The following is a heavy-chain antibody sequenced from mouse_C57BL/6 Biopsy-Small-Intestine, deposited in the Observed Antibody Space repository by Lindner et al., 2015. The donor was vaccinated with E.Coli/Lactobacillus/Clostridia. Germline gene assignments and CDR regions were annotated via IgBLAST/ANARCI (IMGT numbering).Heavy chain of an antibody. CDR1: GYTFTNYA. CDR3: AREVPGMVAGTHYSYRYYYMDV. D-gene: IGHD1-1*02. V-gene: IGHV1-79*01. Sequence: SVKVSCKASGYTFTNYAISWVRQAPGQGLEWMGWISAYNGTTNYAQKLQGRVTMTTDTSTSTAYMELRSLRSDDTAVYYCAREVPGMVAGTHYSYRYYYMDVWGKGTTVTVSS. CDR2: ISAYNGTT. J-gene: IGHJ1*03.